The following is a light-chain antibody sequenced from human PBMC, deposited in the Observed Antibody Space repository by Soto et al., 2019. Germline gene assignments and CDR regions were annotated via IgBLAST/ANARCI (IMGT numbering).Light chain of an antibody. Sequence: VLTQPPSVSGAPGQRVTISCTGSSSNIGAGYDVHWYQQLPGTAPKLLIYGNSNRPSGVPDRFSGSKSGTSASLAITGLQAEDEADYYCQSYDSSLSGYVVFGGGTKVTVL. CDR3: QSYDSSLSGYVV. V-gene: IGLV1-40*01. CDR1: SSNIGAGYD. CDR2: GNS. J-gene: IGLJ2*01.